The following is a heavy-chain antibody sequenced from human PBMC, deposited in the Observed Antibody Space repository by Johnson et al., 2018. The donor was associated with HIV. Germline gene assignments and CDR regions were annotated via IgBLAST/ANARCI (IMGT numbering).Heavy chain of an antibody. CDR2: ISYDGSNK. D-gene: IGHD6-19*01. CDR1: GFTFSSYA. V-gene: IGHV3-30*04. CDR3: ARDDSSGWYGLGAFDI. J-gene: IGHJ3*02. Sequence: VQLVESGGGVVQPGRSLRLSCAASGFTFSSYAMHWVRQAPGKGLEWVAVISYDGSNKYYADYVKGRFTISRDNSKNTLYLQMNSLRAEDTAVYYCARDDSSGWYGLGAFDIWGQGTMVTVSS.